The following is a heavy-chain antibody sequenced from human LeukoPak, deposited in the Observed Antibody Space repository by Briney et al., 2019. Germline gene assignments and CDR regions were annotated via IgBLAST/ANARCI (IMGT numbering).Heavy chain of an antibody. J-gene: IGHJ4*02. CDR3: GRVIAGAIDY. D-gene: IGHD6-13*01. Sequence: GGSLRLSCAASGFTFSGHSMTWVRQAPGKGLEWVANINLDGSERSYVDFVKGRFTISRDNADNSMYLQMNSLRAEDTAVYYCGRVIAGAIDYWGQGTLVTVSS. CDR2: INLDGSER. CDR1: GFTFSGHS. V-gene: IGHV3-7*01.